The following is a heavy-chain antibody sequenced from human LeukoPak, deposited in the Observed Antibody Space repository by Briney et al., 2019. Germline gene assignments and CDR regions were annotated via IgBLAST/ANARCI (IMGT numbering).Heavy chain of an antibody. D-gene: IGHD2-21*02. J-gene: IGHJ4*02. CDR1: GFTFSSYG. CDR2: ISGGGAST. CDR3: ARVSYCGGDCSTGSFDY. Sequence: GGSLRLSCAASGFTFSSYGMTWVRQAPGKGLEWVSAISGGGASTYYADSVKGRFSISRDNAKNSLYLQMNSLRAEDTAVYYCARVSYCGGDCSTGSFDYWGQGTLVTVSS. V-gene: IGHV3-23*01.